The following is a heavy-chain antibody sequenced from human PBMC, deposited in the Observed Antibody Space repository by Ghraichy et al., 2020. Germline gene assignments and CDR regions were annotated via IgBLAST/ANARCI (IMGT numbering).Heavy chain of an antibody. V-gene: IGHV3-23*01. J-gene: IGHJ4*02. CDR2: ISGSGGST. Sequence: GESLRLSCAASGFTFSSYAISWVRQAPGKGLEWVSAISGSGGSTYYADSVKGRFTISRDNSKNTLYLQMNSLRAEDTAVYYCAKPRDYSSSWYLLDYWGQGTLVTVSS. D-gene: IGHD6-13*01. CDR1: GFTFSSYA. CDR3: AKPRDYSSSWYLLDY.